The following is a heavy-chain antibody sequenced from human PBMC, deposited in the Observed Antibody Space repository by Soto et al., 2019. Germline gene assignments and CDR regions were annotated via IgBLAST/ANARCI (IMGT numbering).Heavy chain of an antibody. CDR1: GFNFDGYA. CDR3: VKLRYSGDSGYFDY. D-gene: IGHD1-26*01. V-gene: IGHV3-9*01. CDR2: LSWNSGGI. Sequence: EVQLVESGGGLVQPGRSLRPSCAASGFNFDGYAMHWVRQAPGKGLEWVSGLSWNSGGIDYADSVKGRFTISRDNAKNSLYLQMNSLRAEDTALYYCVKLRYSGDSGYFDYWGQGTLVTVSS. J-gene: IGHJ4*02.